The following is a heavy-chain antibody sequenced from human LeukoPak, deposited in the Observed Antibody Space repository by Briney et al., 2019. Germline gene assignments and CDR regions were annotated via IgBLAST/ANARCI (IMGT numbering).Heavy chain of an antibody. CDR1: GYTFTSYA. J-gene: IGHJ1*01. D-gene: IGHD4-17*01. Sequence: ASVKVSCKASGYTFTSYAMHWVRQAPGQRLEWMGWINAGNGNTKYSQKFQGRVTITRDTSASTAYMELSSLRSEDTAVYYCARSSAANDYGDSEYFQHRGQGTLVTVSS. CDR2: INAGNGNT. CDR3: ARSSAANDYGDSEYFQH. V-gene: IGHV1-3*01.